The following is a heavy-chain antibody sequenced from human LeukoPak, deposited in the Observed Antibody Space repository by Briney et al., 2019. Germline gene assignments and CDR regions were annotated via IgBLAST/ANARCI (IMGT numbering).Heavy chain of an antibody. V-gene: IGHV3-15*01. CDR3: TARAYYYYYMDV. CDR1: GFTFSNAW. J-gene: IGHJ6*03. CDR2: IKSKTDGGTT. Sequence: PGGSLRLSCAASGFTFSNAWMSWVRQAPGKGLEWVGRIKSKTDGGTTDYAAPVKGRFTISRDDSKNTLYLQMNSLKTEDTAVYYCTARAYYYYYMDVWGKGNTVTVSS.